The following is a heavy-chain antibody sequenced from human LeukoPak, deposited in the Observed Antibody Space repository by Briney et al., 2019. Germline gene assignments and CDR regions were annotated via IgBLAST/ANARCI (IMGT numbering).Heavy chain of an antibody. V-gene: IGHV3-30*18. CDR3: AKGSGITTPHGFDI. J-gene: IGHJ3*02. D-gene: IGHD3-22*01. CDR1: GFTFSSYG. Sequence: GGSLRLSCPASGFTFSSYGMHWVRQAPGKGLEWVAVVSYDGTNKYYADSVKGRFTISRDNSKNTLYLQMNSLRAEDTAVYYCAKGSGITTPHGFDIWGQGTMVTVSS. CDR2: VSYDGTNK.